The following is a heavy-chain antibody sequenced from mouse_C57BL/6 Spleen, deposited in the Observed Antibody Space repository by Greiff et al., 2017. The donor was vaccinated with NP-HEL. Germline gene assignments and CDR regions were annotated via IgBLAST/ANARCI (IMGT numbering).Heavy chain of an antibody. V-gene: IGHV1-4*01. Sequence: QVQLQQSGAELARPGASVKMSCKASGYTFTSYTMHWVKQRPGQGLEWIGYINPSSGYTKYNQKFKDKATLTADKSSSTAYKQLSSLTSEDSAVYYCASWNDYDGYYFDYWGQGTTLTVSS. CDR2: INPSSGYT. CDR3: ASWNDYDGYYFDY. J-gene: IGHJ2*01. D-gene: IGHD2-4*01. CDR1: GYTFTSYT.